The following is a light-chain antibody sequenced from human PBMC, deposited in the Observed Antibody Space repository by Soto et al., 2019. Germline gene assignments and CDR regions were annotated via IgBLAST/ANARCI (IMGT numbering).Light chain of an antibody. CDR1: QSISSY. CDR2: DAS. J-gene: IGKJ1*01. Sequence: DIQMTQSPSSLSASVGARVTITCRASQSISSYLNWYQQKPGKAPKLLIFDASSLENGVPSRFSGSGSGTEFTLTITGLQPDDFATYYCQQYNTYWTFGQGTKV. V-gene: IGKV1-5*01. CDR3: QQYNTYWT.